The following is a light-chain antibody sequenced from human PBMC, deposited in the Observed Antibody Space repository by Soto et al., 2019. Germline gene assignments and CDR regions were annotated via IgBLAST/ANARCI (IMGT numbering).Light chain of an antibody. CDR2: DAS. V-gene: IGKV3-15*01. J-gene: IGKJ1*01. CDR3: QQYDNWPRT. CDR1: QSVRSN. Sequence: EKVMTQSPATLSVSPGERSTLSFMASQSVRSNLAWYQQKPGQPPRLLIYDASTRATGIPSRFSGSGSGTEFTLTISSLQSEDFAVYYCQQYDNWPRTFGQGTKVDIK.